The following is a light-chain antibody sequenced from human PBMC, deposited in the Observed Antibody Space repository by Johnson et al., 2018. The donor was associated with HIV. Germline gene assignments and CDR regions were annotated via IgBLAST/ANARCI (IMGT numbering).Light chain of an antibody. V-gene: IGLV1-51*01. Sequence: QSVLTQPPSVSGAPGQRVTISCTGSSSNIGAGYDVHWYQQFPGRAPKLLIYDNNKRPSGIPDRFSGSKSGTSATMGITGLTTGDEADYYCGTWDSSLSASDVFGTGTKVTVL. CDR3: GTWDSSLSASDV. CDR1: SSNIGAGYD. J-gene: IGLJ1*01. CDR2: DNN.